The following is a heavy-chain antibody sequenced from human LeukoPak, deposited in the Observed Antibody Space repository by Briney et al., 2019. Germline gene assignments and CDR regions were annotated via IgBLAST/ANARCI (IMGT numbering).Heavy chain of an antibody. V-gene: IGHV4-59*12. CDR1: GGSISSYY. CDR2: IYYSGST. J-gene: IGHJ4*02. CDR3: ASLLREDTRHPGIAVAGDY. Sequence: PSETLSLTCTVAGGSISSYYWSWIRQPPGKGLEWIGYIYYSGSTNYNPSHKSRVTISVDTSKNQFSLKLSSVTAADPAVYYCASLLREDTRHPGIAVAGDYWGQGTLVTVSS. D-gene: IGHD6-19*01.